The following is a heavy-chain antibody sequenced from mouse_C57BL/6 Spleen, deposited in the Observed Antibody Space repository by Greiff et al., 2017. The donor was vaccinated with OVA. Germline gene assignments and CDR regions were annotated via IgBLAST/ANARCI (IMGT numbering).Heavy chain of an antibody. CDR3: ARSGYYGSSYGYFDV. J-gene: IGHJ1*03. CDR2: IDPSDSYT. Sequence: QVQLKQPGAELVMPGASVKLSCKASGYTFTSYWMHWVKQRPGQGLEWIGEIDPSDSYTNYNQKFKGKSTLTVDKSSSTAYMQLSSLTSEDSAVYYCARSGYYGSSYGYFDVWGTGTTVTVSS. D-gene: IGHD1-1*01. V-gene: IGHV1-69*01. CDR1: GYTFTSYW.